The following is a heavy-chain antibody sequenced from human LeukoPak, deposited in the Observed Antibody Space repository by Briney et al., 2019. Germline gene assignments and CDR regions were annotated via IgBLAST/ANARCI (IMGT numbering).Heavy chain of an antibody. Sequence: ASVKVSCKASGGTFSSYAISWVRQAAGQGLEWMGGIIPIFGTANYAQTFQGRVTITADESTSTAYMEVSSLRSEDTAVYYCARGRDCSSTSCLRTFDIWGQGTMVTVSS. CDR3: ARGRDCSSTSCLRTFDI. CDR2: IIPIFGTA. D-gene: IGHD2-2*01. V-gene: IGHV1-69*13. CDR1: GGTFSSYA. J-gene: IGHJ3*02.